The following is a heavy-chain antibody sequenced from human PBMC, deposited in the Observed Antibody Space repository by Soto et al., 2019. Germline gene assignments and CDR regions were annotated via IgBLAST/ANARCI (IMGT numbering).Heavy chain of an antibody. CDR3: ARENYSSGWYSVSFYGMDV. Sequence: QVQLVQSGAEVKKPGASVKVSCKASGYTFTSYGISWVRRAPGQGLEGMGWISAYNGNTNYAQKLQGRVTMTTDTSTSTAYMELRSLRSDDTAVYYCARENYSSGWYSVSFYGMDVWGQGTTVTVSS. CDR2: ISAYNGNT. D-gene: IGHD6-19*01. CDR1: GYTFTSYG. V-gene: IGHV1-18*01. J-gene: IGHJ6*02.